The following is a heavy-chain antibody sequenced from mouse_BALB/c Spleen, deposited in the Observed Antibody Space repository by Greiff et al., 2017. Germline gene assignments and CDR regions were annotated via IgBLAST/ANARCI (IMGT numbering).Heavy chain of an antibody. D-gene: IGHD2-4*01. V-gene: IGHV3-6*02. J-gene: IGHJ1*01. CDR2: ISYDGSN. Sequence: EVKLMESGPGLVKPSQSLSLTCSVTGYSITSGYYWNWIRQFPGNKLEWMGYISYDGSNNYNPSLKNRISITRDTSKNQFFLKLNSVTTEDTATYYCARDWNYDYDNWYFDVWGAGTTVTVSS. CDR3: ARDWNYDYDNWYFDV. CDR1: GYSITSGYY.